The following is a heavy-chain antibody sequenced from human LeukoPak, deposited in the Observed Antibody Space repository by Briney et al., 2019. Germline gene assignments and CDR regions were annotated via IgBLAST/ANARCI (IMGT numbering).Heavy chain of an antibody. V-gene: IGHV4-59*01. CDR2: IYYSGST. Sequence: PSETLSLTCTVSGGSISSYYWSWIRQPPGKGLEWIGYIYYSGSTNYNPSLKSRVTISVDTSKNQFSLKLSSATAADTAVYYCARYATVIDYWGQGTLVTVSS. J-gene: IGHJ4*02. D-gene: IGHD5-12*01. CDR1: GGSISSYY. CDR3: ARYATVIDY.